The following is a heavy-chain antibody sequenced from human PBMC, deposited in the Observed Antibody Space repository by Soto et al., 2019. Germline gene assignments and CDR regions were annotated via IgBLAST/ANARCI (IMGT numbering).Heavy chain of an antibody. J-gene: IGHJ4*02. CDR1: GGSISSSSYY. CDR2: IYYSGST. V-gene: IGHV4-39*01. CDR3: ARLGRIAVAGTPLAFDY. D-gene: IGHD6-19*01. Sequence: SETLSLTCTVSGGSISSSSYYWGWVRQPPGKGLEWIGSIYYSGSTYYNPSLKSRVTISVDTSKNQFSLKLSSVTAADTAVYYCARLGRIAVAGTPLAFDYWGQGTLVTVSS.